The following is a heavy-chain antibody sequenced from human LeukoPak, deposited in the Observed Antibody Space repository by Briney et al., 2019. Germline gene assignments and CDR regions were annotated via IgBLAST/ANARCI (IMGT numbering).Heavy chain of an antibody. V-gene: IGHV4-61*02. CDR2: IYTSGST. CDR1: GGSIRSGSYY. D-gene: IGHD3-3*02. J-gene: IGHJ6*03. Sequence: SETLSLTCTVSGGSIRSGSYYWSWIRQPAGKGLEWIGRIYTSGSTNYNPSLKSRVTISVDTSKNQFSLKLSSVTAADTAVYYCARSSSFARPENSLYYYYYYMDVWGKGTTVTISS. CDR3: ARSSSFARPENSLYYYYYYMDV.